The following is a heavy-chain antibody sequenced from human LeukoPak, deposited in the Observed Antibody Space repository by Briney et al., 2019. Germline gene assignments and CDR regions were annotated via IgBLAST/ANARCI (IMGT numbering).Heavy chain of an antibody. D-gene: IGHD6-13*01. V-gene: IGHV4-59*01. Sequence: ASETLSLTCTVSGGSISSYYWSWIRQPPGKGLEWIGYIYYSGATNYNPSLKSRVTISVDTSKNQFSLKLSSVTAADTAVYYCARGVYIAAAQYGYWGQGTLVTVSS. CDR2: IYYSGAT. CDR1: GGSISSYY. CDR3: ARGVYIAAAQYGY. J-gene: IGHJ4*02.